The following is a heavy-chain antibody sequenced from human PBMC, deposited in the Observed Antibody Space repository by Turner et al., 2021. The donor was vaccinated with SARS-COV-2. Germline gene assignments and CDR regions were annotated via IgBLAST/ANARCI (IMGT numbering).Heavy chain of an antibody. J-gene: IGHJ4*02. D-gene: IGHD2-21*01. Sequence: QVQLVQSGAEVKKPGASVKFSCKASGYTFTGYYMHWVRQAPGQGLEWMGWINPNSGGTSYAQEFQGRVTMTRDTSISTAYMELSRLRSDDTAVYYCARRQLGWGLIDYWGQGTLVTVSS. CDR2: INPNSGGT. CDR1: GYTFTGYY. CDR3: ARRQLGWGLIDY. V-gene: IGHV1-2*02.